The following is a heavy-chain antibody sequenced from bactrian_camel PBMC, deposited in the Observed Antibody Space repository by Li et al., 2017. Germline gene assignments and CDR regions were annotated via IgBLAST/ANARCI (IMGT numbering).Heavy chain of an antibody. V-gene: IGHV3S1*01. CDR2: IYAGGDST. CDR3: AAGRTGGLYEYTY. J-gene: IGHJ4*01. CDR1: VYSAC. Sequence: QVQLVESGGGSVQTGGSLRLSCAASVYSACMAWFRQAPGKEREGVATIYAGGDSTWYSESVKGRFTISKDNAENTLYLLMNSLKPEDTAAYYCAAGRTGGLYEYTYWGQGTQVTVS. D-gene: IGHD5*01.